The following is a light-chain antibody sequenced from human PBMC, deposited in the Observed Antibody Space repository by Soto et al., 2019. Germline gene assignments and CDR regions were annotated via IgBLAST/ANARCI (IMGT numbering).Light chain of an antibody. V-gene: IGKV3-20*01. CDR1: QSVASSL. Sequence: EVVLTQSPGTLSLSPGERATLSCRASQSVASSLLAWYQQKPGQAPRLLIYGTSSRATGSPDRFSASGSGTDFIITISTLAQDDFAVYYCQQYGSSHITFGQGTRLEIK. CDR3: QQYGSSHIT. J-gene: IGKJ5*01. CDR2: GTS.